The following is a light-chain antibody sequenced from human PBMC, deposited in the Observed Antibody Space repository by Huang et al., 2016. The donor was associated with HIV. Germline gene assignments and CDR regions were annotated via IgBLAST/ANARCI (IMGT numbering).Light chain of an antibody. Sequence: EIVMTQSPGTLSVAPGERATLSCRASQNINTNLAWFQQKPGQAPRLLIYAASTRTADFPARFSGSESRTELTLTISSLQSEDIAVYYCQQYNDWPRSFGQGTKVEIK. V-gene: IGKV3-15*01. CDR1: QNINTN. J-gene: IGKJ1*01. CDR2: AAS. CDR3: QQYNDWPRS.